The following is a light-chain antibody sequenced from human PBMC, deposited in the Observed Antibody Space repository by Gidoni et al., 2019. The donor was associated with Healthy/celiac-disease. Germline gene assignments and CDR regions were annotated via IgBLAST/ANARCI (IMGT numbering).Light chain of an antibody. V-gene: IGKV1-39*01. CDR1: QSISSY. Sequence: DTQMTQSPSSLSASVGDGVTITCRASQSISSYLNWYQQKPGKAPKLLIYAASSLQSGVPSRFSGSGSGTDFTLTISSLQPEDFATYYCQQSYSTPRTFGQGTKLEIK. J-gene: IGKJ2*01. CDR3: QQSYSTPRT. CDR2: AAS.